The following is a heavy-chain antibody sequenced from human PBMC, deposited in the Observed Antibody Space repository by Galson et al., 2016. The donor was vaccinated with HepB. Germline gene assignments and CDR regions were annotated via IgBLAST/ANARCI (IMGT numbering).Heavy chain of an antibody. Sequence: SLRLSCAASGFTFTSYSMNWARQVPGKGLEWVSYIGSSPGTVYYADSVKGRFTISRDNAKNSLYLQMNSLRDEDTAVYYCARDPLGYSYALVRYFDYGGQGTLVTVSS. V-gene: IGHV3-48*02. J-gene: IGHJ4*02. CDR1: GFTFTSYS. D-gene: IGHD5-18*01. CDR2: IGSSPGTV. CDR3: ARDPLGYSYALVRYFDY.